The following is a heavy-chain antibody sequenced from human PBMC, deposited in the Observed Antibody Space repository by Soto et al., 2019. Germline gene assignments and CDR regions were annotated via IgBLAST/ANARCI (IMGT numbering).Heavy chain of an antibody. J-gene: IGHJ4*02. CDR3: ARGYYYEISAWPPGE. CDR2: IYYGGST. D-gene: IGHD3-22*01. V-gene: IGHV4-30-4*01. Sequence: QVQLQESGPGLVKPSQTLSVTCAVSGDSISTVHYYWSWIRQPPGKGLEWIGYIYYGGSTYYNPSLRSRVTVSTDTSKNQFSLKLSSVTAADTALYYCARGYYYEISAWPPGEWGQGTLVTVSA. CDR1: GDSISTVHYY.